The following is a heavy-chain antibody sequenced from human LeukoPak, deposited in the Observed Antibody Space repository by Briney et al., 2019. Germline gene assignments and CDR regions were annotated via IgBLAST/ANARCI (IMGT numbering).Heavy chain of an antibody. V-gene: IGHV3-53*01. CDR1: GFIVSNNY. J-gene: IGHJ3*02. CDR3: ARYRGHDAFDI. D-gene: IGHD2-2*01. Sequence: PGGSLRLSCAASGFIVSNNYMSWVRQAPGKGLEWVSLIYSGGSTYYADSVKGRFTISRDNSKNTLYLQMNSLKAEATAVYYCARYRGHDAFDIWGQGTMVTVSS. CDR2: IYSGGST.